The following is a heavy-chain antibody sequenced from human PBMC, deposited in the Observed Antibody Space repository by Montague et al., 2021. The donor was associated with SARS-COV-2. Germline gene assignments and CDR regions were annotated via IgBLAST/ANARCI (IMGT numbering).Heavy chain of an antibody. D-gene: IGHD3-10*01. CDR3: ARWAHGAGSLVEGMDV. J-gene: IGHJ6*02. CDR1: RGSISDDYW. CDR2: IYEDGTT. Sequence: SETLSLTRDVFRGSISDDYWWCWVRQPPGRGLEWIGEIYEDGTTKYNPPLKSRVTILVDKSKNQISLHLRSVTAADTAVYFCARWAHGAGSLVEGMDVWSQGTTVTVSS. V-gene: IGHV4-4*02.